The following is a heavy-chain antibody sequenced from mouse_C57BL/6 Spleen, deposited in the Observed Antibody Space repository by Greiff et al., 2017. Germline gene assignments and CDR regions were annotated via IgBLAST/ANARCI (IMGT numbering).Heavy chain of an antibody. V-gene: IGHV1-53*01. Sequence: VQLQQPGTELVKPGASVKLSCKASGYTFTSYWMHWVKQRPGQGLEWIGNINPSNGGTNYNEKFKSKATLTVDQSSSTAYMQLSSLTSEDSAVYYCARTILANWDFDYWGQGTTLTVSS. D-gene: IGHD4-1*01. J-gene: IGHJ2*01. CDR2: INPSNGGT. CDR3: ARTILANWDFDY. CDR1: GYTFTSYW.